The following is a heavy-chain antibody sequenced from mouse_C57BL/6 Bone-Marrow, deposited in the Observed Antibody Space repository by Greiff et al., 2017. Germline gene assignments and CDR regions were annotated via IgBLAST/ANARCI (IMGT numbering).Heavy chain of an antibody. J-gene: IGHJ1*03. CDR3: TTWDERYFDV. CDR2: IDPENGDT. Sequence: EVKLVESGAELVRPGASVKLSCTASGFNIKDDYMHWVKQRPEQGLEWIGWIDPENGDTEYASKFQGKATITADTSSNTAYLQLSSLTSEDTAVYYCTTWDERYFDVWGTGTTVTVSS. D-gene: IGHD4-1*01. V-gene: IGHV14-4*01. CDR1: GFNIKDDY.